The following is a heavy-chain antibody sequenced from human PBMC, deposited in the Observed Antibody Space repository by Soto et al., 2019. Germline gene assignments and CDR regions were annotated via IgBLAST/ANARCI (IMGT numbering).Heavy chain of an antibody. CDR1: GGSFSGYY. V-gene: IGHV4-34*01. Sequence: QVQLQQWGAGLLKPSETLSLTCAVYGGSFSGYYWSWIRQPPGKGLEWIGEINHSGSTNYNPSLKSRVTISVDTSKNQFSLKLSSVTAADTAVYYCARNGKGDRRITIFGVVIREGSLYFDYWGQGTLVTVSS. D-gene: IGHD3-3*01. J-gene: IGHJ4*02. CDR3: ARNGKGDRRITIFGVVIREGSLYFDY. CDR2: INHSGST.